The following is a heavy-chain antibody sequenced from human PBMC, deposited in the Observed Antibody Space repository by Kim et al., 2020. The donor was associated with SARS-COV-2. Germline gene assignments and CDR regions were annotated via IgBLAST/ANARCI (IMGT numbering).Heavy chain of an antibody. CDR2: IIPIFGTA. D-gene: IGHD2-2*03. CDR3: ARAGYCSSTSCPLVVYYYGMDV. V-gene: IGHV1-69*13. CDR1: GGTFSSYA. J-gene: IGHJ6*02. Sequence: SVKVSCKASGGTFSSYAISWVRQAPGQGLEWMGGIIPIFGTANYAQKFQGRVTITADESTSTAYMELSSLRSEDTAVYYCARAGYCSSTSCPLVVYYYGMDVWGQGTTVTVSS.